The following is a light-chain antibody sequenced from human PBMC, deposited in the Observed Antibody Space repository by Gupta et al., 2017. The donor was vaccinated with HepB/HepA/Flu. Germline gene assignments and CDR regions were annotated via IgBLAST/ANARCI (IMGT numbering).Light chain of an antibody. Sequence: SALTQPASVSGSPGQSITISCTGTRSDVGGYNYVYWYQQHPGKAPKLMIYDVSNRPSGVSNRFSGSKSGNTASLTISGLQAEDEADYYCNSYTSSSTLLVFGTGTKLTVL. CDR1: RSDVGGYNY. J-gene: IGLJ1*01. CDR2: DVS. CDR3: NSYTSSSTLLV. V-gene: IGLV2-14*03.